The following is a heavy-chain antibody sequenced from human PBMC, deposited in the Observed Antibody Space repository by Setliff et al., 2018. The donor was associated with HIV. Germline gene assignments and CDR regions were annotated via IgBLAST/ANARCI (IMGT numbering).Heavy chain of an antibody. D-gene: IGHD6-6*01. CDR1: GGSISSYY. J-gene: IGHJ6*03. V-gene: IGHV4-4*07. CDR3: AGEAWTSYRSSSGYYYYYMDV. Sequence: SETLSLTCAVSGGSISSYYWSWIRQPAGKGLEWIGRIYTSGSTNYNPSLKSRVTMSVDMSKNQFSLKLSSVTAADTAVYYCAGEAWTSYRSSSGYYYYYMDVWGKGTTVTVSS. CDR2: IYTSGST.